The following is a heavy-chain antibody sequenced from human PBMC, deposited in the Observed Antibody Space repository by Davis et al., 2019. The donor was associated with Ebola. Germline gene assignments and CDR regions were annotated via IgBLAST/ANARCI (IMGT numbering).Heavy chain of an antibody. Sequence: GESLKISCAASGFTFSSYWMHWVRQAPGKELVWVSRINSDGSSTSYADSVKGRFTISRDNAKNTLYLQMNSLRAEDTALYYCARRRGYFDYWGQGTLVTVSS. V-gene: IGHV3-74*01. CDR2: INSDGSST. CDR3: ARRRGYFDY. CDR1: GFTFSSYW. J-gene: IGHJ4*02. D-gene: IGHD3-16*01.